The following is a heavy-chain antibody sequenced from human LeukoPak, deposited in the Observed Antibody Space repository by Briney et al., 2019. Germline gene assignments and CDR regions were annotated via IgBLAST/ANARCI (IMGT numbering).Heavy chain of an antibody. D-gene: IGHD4-11*01. CDR2: INTDGSST. CDR3: ARDTVTNNWFDP. V-gene: IGHV3-74*01. CDR1: GFTFSSYW. J-gene: IGHJ5*02. Sequence: GGSLRLSCAASGFTFSSYWLHWVRHAPGKGLVWVSRINTDGSSTSYADSVKGRFTISRDNTKNTLHLQMNSLRAEDTAVYYCARDTVTNNWFDPWGQGTLVTVSS.